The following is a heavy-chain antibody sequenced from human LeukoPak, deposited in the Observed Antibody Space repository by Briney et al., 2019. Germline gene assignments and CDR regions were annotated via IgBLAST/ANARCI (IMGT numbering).Heavy chain of an antibody. J-gene: IGHJ4*02. V-gene: IGHV4-31*03. CDR2: IHYSGAT. D-gene: IGHD3-22*01. CDR3: ARSHDSSGFPFDY. Sequence: SETLSLTCTVSSGSISSGVYYWSWIRQYPGEGLGWIGYIHYSGATYSNPSLESRVTISVDTSKNQFSLNLSSVTAADTAVYYCARSHDSSGFPFDYWGQGTPVTVSS. CDR1: SGSISSGVYY.